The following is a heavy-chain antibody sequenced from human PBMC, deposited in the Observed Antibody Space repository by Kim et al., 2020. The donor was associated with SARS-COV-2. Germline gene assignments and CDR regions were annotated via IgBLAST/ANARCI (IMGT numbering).Heavy chain of an antibody. J-gene: IGHJ5*02. CDR2: IYYSGST. CDR3: ARTVTSEFGWFDP. Sequence: SETLSLTCTVSGGSVGSGSYYWSWIRQPPGKGLEWIGYIYYSGSTNYNPSLKSRVTISVDTSKSQFSLKLSSVTAADTAVYYCARTVTSEFGWFDPWGQGTLVIVSS. D-gene: IGHD4-17*01. CDR1: GGSVGSGSYY. V-gene: IGHV4-61*01.